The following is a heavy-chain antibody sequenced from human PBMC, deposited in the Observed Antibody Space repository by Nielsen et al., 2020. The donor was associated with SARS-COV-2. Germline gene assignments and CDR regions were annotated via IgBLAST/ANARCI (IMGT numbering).Heavy chain of an antibody. J-gene: IGHJ6*02. D-gene: IGHD4-23*01. CDR3: ASLGYGGNSEGLYYYYGMDV. Sequence: GESLKISCKGSGYSFTSYWIGWVRQMPGKGLEWMGIIYPGDSDTRYSPSFQGQVTISADKSISTAYLQWSSLKASDTAMYYCASLGYGGNSEGLYYYYGMDVWGQGTTVTVSS. CDR1: GYSFTSYW. V-gene: IGHV5-51*01. CDR2: IYPGDSDT.